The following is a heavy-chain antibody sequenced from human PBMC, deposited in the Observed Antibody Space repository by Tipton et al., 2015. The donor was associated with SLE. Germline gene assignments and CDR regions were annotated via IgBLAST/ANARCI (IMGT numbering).Heavy chain of an antibody. V-gene: IGHV4-59*12. CDR2: IYYSGST. CDR3: ARDGKAFDI. J-gene: IGHJ3*02. Sequence: TLSLTCTVSGGSISSYYWSWIRQPPGKGLEWIGYIYYSGSTYYNPSLKSRVTISVDTSKNQFSLKLSSVTAADTAVYYCARDGKAFDIWGQGTMVTVSS. CDR1: GGSISSYY. D-gene: IGHD1-26*01.